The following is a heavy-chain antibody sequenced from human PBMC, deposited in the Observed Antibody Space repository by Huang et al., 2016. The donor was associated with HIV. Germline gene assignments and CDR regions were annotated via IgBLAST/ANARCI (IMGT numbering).Heavy chain of an antibody. CDR3: ALKGDSSGWEYFRH. V-gene: IGHV3-30*03. Sequence: QVQLVESGGGVVQPGRSLGLSCVASGFIFSNYGMDWVRQAPGKGVEGVAIISDDGSNKYYTDSVKGRFSISRDNSKNTLYLQMNSLRAEDTAVYYCALKGDSSGWEYFRHWGQGTLVTVSS. J-gene: IGHJ1*01. CDR1: GFIFSNYG. D-gene: IGHD6-19*01. CDR2: ISDDGSNK.